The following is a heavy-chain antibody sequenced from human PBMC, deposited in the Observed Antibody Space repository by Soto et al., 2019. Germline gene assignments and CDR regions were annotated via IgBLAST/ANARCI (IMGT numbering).Heavy chain of an antibody. CDR1: RYTFTSYA. CDR3: ASLPVRGVISVAFDI. J-gene: IGHJ3*02. CDR2: INAGNGNT. D-gene: IGHD3-10*01. Sequence: ASVKVSCKASRYTFTSYAMHWVRQAPGQRLEWMGWINAGNGNTKYSQKFQGRVTITRDTSASTAYMELSSLRSEDTAVDYCASLPVRGVISVAFDIWGQGTMVTVSS. V-gene: IGHV1-3*01.